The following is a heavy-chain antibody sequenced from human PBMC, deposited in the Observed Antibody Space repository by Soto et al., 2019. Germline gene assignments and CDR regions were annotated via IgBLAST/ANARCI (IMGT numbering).Heavy chain of an antibody. CDR2: ISSSSSYI. CDR1: GFTFSSYS. V-gene: IGHV3-21*01. D-gene: IGHD6-13*01. J-gene: IGHJ3*02. Sequence: GGSLRLSCAASGFTFSSYSMNWVRQAPGKGLEWVSSISSSSSYIYYADSVKGRFTISRDNAKNSLYLQMNSLRAEDTAVYYCARDVSWFDAFDIWGQGTMVTVSS. CDR3: ARDVSWFDAFDI.